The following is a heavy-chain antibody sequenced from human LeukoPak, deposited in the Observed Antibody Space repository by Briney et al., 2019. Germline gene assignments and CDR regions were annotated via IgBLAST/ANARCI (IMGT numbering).Heavy chain of an antibody. V-gene: IGHV3-21*06. D-gene: IGHD3/OR15-3a*01. Sequence: GGSLRLSCEASGFSFSAAWMTWVRQTPGKRLEWVSSISGSSTYIFYADSVKGRFTISRDDAKNSVYLQMNSLRDEDTAVYYCARFETRGTGDFDNWGQGTLVTVSS. CDR2: ISGSSTYI. CDR1: GFSFSAAW. J-gene: IGHJ4*02. CDR3: ARFETRGTGDFDN.